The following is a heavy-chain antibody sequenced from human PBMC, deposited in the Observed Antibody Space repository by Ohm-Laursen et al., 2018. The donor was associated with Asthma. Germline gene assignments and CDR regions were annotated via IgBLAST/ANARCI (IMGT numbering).Heavy chain of an antibody. J-gene: IGHJ4*01. CDR3: AGGIETGSYLLPY. CDR2: ISYDGSNK. V-gene: IGHV3-30-3*01. D-gene: IGHD3-10*01. CDR1: GFTFNNAW. Sequence: SLRLSCTASGFTFNNAWMSWVRQAPGKGLEWVAVISYDGSNKYYADSVKGRFTISRDNSKNTLYLQMNSLRAEDTAVYFCAGGIETGSYLLPYWGQGTLVTVSS.